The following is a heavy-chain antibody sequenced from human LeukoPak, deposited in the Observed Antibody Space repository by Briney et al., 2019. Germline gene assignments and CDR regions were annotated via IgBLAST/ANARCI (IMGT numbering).Heavy chain of an antibody. V-gene: IGHV3-9*01. J-gene: IGHJ3*01. CDR1: GFTFNDHA. CDR2: INWNSDNI. D-gene: IGHD3-22*01. CDR3: ARASYYYDTTGLGAVDF. Sequence: QPGGSLRLSCAASGFTFNDHAMYWVRQAPGKGLECGSGINWNSDNIGYADSVKGRFTISRDDAKNSLFLQMNSLRAEDTALYYCARASYYYDTTGLGAVDFWGQGTMVTVSS.